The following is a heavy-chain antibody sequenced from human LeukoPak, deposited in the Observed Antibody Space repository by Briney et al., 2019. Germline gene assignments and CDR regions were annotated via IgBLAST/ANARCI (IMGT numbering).Heavy chain of an antibody. CDR3: ARRAGTTFDY. CDR2: IYYSGST. Sequence: PSETLSLTCTVSVGSISTYYWNWIRQPPGKGLEWIGYIYYSGSTKYNPPLTSRVSVSIDTSKNQFSLKLTSVTAADTAVYYCARRAGTTFDYWGQGILVSVSS. D-gene: IGHD3-10*01. J-gene: IGHJ4*02. CDR1: VGSISTYY. V-gene: IGHV4-59*08.